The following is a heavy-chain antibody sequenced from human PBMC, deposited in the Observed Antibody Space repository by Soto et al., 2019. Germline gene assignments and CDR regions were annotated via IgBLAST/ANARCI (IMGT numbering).Heavy chain of an antibody. J-gene: IGHJ6*03. CDR1: GYTFTGYY. V-gene: IGHV1-2*04. D-gene: IGHD4-17*01. CDR2: INPNSGGT. CDR3: ARGRGMTTVTTYYSYYSTDV. Sequence: ASVKVSCKASGYTFTGYYMHWVRQAPGQGLEWMGWINPNSGGTNYAQKFQGWVTMTRDTSISTAYMELSRLRSDDTAVYYCARGRGMTTVTTYYSYYSTDVWGKGPTVTVSS.